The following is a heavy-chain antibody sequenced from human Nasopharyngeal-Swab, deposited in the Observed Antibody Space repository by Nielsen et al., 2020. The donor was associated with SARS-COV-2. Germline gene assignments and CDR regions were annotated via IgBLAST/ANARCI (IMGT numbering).Heavy chain of an antibody. CDR3: ARQGSGYYYAWYFDL. J-gene: IGHJ2*01. D-gene: IGHD3-22*01. V-gene: IGHV5-51*01. CDR2: IYPGDSGT. Sequence: VRQMPGKGLEWMGIIYPGDSGTRYSPSFQGQVTISADKSISTAYLQWSSLKASDTAMYYCARQGSGYYYAWYFDLWGRGTLVTASS.